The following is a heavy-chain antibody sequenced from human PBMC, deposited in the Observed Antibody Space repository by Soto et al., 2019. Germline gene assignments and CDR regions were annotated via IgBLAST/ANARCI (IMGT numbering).Heavy chain of an antibody. CDR1: GFTVSSNY. Sequence: EVRLVESGGGLIQPGGSLRLSCAASGFTVSSNYMSWVRQAPGKGLEWVSVIYSGGSTYYADSVKGRFTISRDNSKNTLYLQMNSLRAEDTAVYYCARDGEYCSGGSCEAGRYYYGMDVWGQGTTVTVSS. CDR3: ARDGEYCSGGSCEAGRYYYGMDV. CDR2: IYSGGST. J-gene: IGHJ6*02. D-gene: IGHD2-15*01. V-gene: IGHV3-53*01.